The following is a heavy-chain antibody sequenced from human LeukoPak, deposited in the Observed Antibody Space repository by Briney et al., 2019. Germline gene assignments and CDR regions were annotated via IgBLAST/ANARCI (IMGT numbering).Heavy chain of an antibody. CDR1: GGSISSYY. CDR2: IYYSGST. D-gene: IGHD6-6*01. J-gene: IGHJ4*02. V-gene: IGHV4-59*08. CDR3: ARRIAAPGDYFDY. Sequence: SETLSLTCTVSGGSISSYYWSWIRQPPGKGLEWIGYIYYSGSTNYNPSLKSRVTISVDTSKNQFSLKLSSVTAADTAVYYCARRIAAPGDYFDYWGQGTLVTVSS.